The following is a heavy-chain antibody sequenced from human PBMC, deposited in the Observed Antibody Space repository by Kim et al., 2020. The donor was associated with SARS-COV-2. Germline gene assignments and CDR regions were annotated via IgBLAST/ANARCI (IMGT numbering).Heavy chain of an antibody. V-gene: IGHV3-73*01. CDR3: TPRGDGYEAGY. CDR2: IGIKANNYAT. CDR1: GFTFSGSA. D-gene: IGHD5-12*01. Sequence: GGSLRLSCATSGFTFSGSAMHWVRQASGKGLEWVGRIGIKANNYATAYAASVKGRFTLSRDDSKNTAYLQMNSLKTEDTAVYYCTPRGDGYEAGYWGQGILVTVSS. J-gene: IGHJ4*02.